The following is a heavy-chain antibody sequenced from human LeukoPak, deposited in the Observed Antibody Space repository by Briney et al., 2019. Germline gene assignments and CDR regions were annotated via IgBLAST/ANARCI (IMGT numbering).Heavy chain of an antibody. CDR1: GYTFTSYD. CDR3: ARGHCSSTSCYITLRYYYYGMDV. D-gene: IGHD2-2*02. V-gene: IGHV1-8*01. J-gene: IGHJ6*02. CDR2: MNPNSGNT. Sequence: ASVKVSCKASGYTFTSYDINWVRQATGQGLEWTGWMNPNSGNTGYAQKFQGRVTMTRNTSISTAYMELSSLRSEDTAVYYCARGHCSSTSCYITLRYYYYGMDVWGQGTTVTVSS.